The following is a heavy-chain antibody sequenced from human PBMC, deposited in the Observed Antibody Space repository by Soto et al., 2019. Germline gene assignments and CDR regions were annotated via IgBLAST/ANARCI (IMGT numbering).Heavy chain of an antibody. J-gene: IGHJ1*01. Sequence: PGGSLRLSCAASGFTFSSYAMSWVRQAPGKGLEWVSAISGSGGSTYYADSVKGRFTISRDNSKNTLYLQMNSLRAEDTAVYYCAKDRVAALSEYYQHWGKGSLVTVSS. CDR2: ISGSGGST. CDR1: GFTFSSYA. D-gene: IGHD6-13*01. CDR3: AKDRVAALSEYYQH. V-gene: IGHV3-23*01.